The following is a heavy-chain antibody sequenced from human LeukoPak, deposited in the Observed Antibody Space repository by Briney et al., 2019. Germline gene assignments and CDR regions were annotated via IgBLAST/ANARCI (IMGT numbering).Heavy chain of an antibody. Sequence: PWETLSLTCTVSGASISSYYWSWIRQPAGKGLEWIGRLYTSGSTNYNPSLKSRVTMSVDASKNQFSLKLSSVTAADTALYYCTRDNGGDWYAFDIWGQGTVVTVS. D-gene: IGHD2-21*02. CDR1: GASISSYY. CDR3: TRDNGGDWYAFDI. CDR2: LYTSGST. J-gene: IGHJ3*02. V-gene: IGHV4-4*07.